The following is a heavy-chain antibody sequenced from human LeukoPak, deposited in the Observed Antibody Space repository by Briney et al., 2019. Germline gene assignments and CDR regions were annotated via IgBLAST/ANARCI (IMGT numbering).Heavy chain of an antibody. V-gene: IGHV1-2*02. CDR3: ASPSYDSSGYYSD. CDR2: INPNSGGT. CDR1: GYTFTGYY. D-gene: IGHD3-22*01. J-gene: IGHJ4*02. Sequence: ASVKVSCKAPGYTFTGYYMHWVRQAPGQGLEWMGWINPNSGGTNYAQKFQGRVTMTRDTSISTAYMELSRLRSDDTAVYYCASPSYDSSGYYSDWGQGTLVTVSS.